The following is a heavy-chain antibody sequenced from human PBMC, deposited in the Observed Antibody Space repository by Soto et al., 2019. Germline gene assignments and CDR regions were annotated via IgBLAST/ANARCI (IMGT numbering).Heavy chain of an antibody. V-gene: IGHV1-18*01. D-gene: IGHD3-10*01. CDR2: ISAYNGNT. J-gene: IGHJ4*02. CDR1: GYTFTSYG. Sequence: QVQLVQSGAEVKKPGASVKVSCKASGYTFTSYGISWVRQAPGQGLEWRGWISAYNGNTNYVQKLQGRVTMTTDTSTSTADMELRSMRSDDTAVYYGARDESVLWFGEPGAYWGQGTLVTVSS. CDR3: ARDESVLWFGEPGAY.